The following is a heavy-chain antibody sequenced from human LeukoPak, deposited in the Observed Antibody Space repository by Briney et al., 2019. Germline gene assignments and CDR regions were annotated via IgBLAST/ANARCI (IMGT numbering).Heavy chain of an antibody. CDR2: ISGSGGST. D-gene: IGHD1-26*01. J-gene: IGHJ6*02. CDR3: AKDYGPLLASYYYYGMDV. CDR1: GFTFSSDA. V-gene: IGHV3-23*01. Sequence: GGSLRLSCAASGFTFSSDAMSWVRQAPGKGLEWVSAISGSGGSTYYADSVKGRFTISRDNSKNTLYLQMNSLRAEDTAVYYCAKDYGPLLASYYYYGMDVWGQGTTVTVSS.